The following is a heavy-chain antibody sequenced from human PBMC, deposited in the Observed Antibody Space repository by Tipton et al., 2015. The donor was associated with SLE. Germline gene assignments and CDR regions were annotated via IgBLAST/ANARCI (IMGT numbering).Heavy chain of an antibody. Sequence: SLRLSCAASGFTVSSNYMSWVRQAPGKGLEWVSVIYSGGSTYYADSVKGRFTISRHNSKNTLYLQMNSLRAEDTAAYYCASGGSSSWGYYYYMDVWGKGTTVTVS. CDR3: ASGGSSSWGYYYYMDV. V-gene: IGHV3-53*04. J-gene: IGHJ6*03. CDR1: GFTVSSNY. CDR2: IYSGGST. D-gene: IGHD6-13*01.